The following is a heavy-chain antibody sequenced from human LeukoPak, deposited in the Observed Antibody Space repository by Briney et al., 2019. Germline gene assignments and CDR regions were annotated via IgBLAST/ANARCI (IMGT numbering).Heavy chain of an antibody. CDR2: IYYSGST. V-gene: IGHV4-30-4*01. J-gene: IGHJ6*02. D-gene: IGHD3-3*01. CDR1: GGSISSGDYY. Sequence: SQTLSLTCIVSGGSISSGDYYWSWIRQPPGTGLEWTGYIYYSGSTYYNPSLKSRVTISVDTSKNQFSLKLSSVTAADTAVYYCARDQTDFWSGYYTGGYYYYGMDVRGQGTTVTVSS. CDR3: ARDQTDFWSGYYTGGYYYYGMDV.